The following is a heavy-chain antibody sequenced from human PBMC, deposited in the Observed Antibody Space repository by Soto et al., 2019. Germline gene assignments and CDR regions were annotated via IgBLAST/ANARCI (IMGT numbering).Heavy chain of an antibody. CDR3: EHSIRYFDWLHRYFDY. CDR1: GFSLSTSGVG. J-gene: IGHJ4*02. CDR2: IYWDDDK. V-gene: IGHV2-5*02. Sequence: QITLKESGPTLVKPTQTLTPTCTFSGFSLSTSGVGVGWIHQPPGKALEWLALIYWDDDKRYSPSLKSRLTITKDTSKNQVVLTMTNIDPVDTATYYCEHSIRYFDWLHRYFDYWGQGTLVTVSS. D-gene: IGHD3-9*01.